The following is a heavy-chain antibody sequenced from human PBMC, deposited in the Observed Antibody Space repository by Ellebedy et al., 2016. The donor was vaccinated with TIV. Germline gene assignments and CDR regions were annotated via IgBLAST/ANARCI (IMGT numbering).Heavy chain of an antibody. D-gene: IGHD4-17*01. J-gene: IGHJ3*02. Sequence: GGSLRLSCAASGFTFSSYWMSWVRQAPGKGLEWVANMRDEGSEKYYVESVRGRFTISRDNAKNSLYLQMNSLRAEDTAVYYCATDGSYGDYLSPTHAFAIWGQGTMVTVSS. CDR1: GFTFSSYW. CDR2: MRDEGSEK. CDR3: ATDGSYGDYLSPTHAFAI. V-gene: IGHV3-7*01.